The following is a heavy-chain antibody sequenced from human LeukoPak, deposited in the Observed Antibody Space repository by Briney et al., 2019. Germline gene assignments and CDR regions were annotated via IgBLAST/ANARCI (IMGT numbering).Heavy chain of an antibody. V-gene: IGHV1-2*02. J-gene: IGHJ3*02. Sequence: GASVKVSYKASGYTFTGYYMHWVRQAPGLGLEWMGCINPNSGGTNYAQRFQGRVTMTRDTSISTAYMELSRLRSDDTAVYYCARAYCGGDCYRPDAFDIWGQGTMVTVSS. CDR1: GYTFTGYY. CDR2: INPNSGGT. D-gene: IGHD2-21*02. CDR3: ARAYCGGDCYRPDAFDI.